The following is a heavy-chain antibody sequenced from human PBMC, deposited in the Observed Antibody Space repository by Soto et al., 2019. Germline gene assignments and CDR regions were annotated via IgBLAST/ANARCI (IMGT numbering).Heavy chain of an antibody. Sequence: GGSLRLSCAASGFTVSNNYMSWVRQAPGKGLEWVSVIYSGGSTYYADSVKGRFTISRDNSKNTLHLQMNSLRAEDTAMYYCARSRISNGYFDYWGQGTLVTVSS. CDR3: ARSRISNGYFDY. D-gene: IGHD2-8*01. CDR2: IYSGGST. J-gene: IGHJ4*02. CDR1: GFTVSNNY. V-gene: IGHV3-53*01.